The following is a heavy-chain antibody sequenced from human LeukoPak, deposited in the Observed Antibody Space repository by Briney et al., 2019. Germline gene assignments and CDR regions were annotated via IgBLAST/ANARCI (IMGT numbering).Heavy chain of an antibody. CDR3: ARAHDSSGYYFGY. V-gene: IGHV1-2*02. J-gene: IGHJ4*02. Sequence: ASVKVSCKASGYTFTGYYMHWVRQAPGQGLEWMGWINPNSGGTNYAQKFQGRVTMTRDTSISTAYMELSRLRSDDTAVYYSARAHDSSGYYFGYRGQGTLVTVSS. CDR2: INPNSGGT. D-gene: IGHD3-22*01. CDR1: GYTFTGYY.